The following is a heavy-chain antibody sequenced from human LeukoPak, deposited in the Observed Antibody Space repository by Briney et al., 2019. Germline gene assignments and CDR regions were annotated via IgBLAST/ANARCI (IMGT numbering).Heavy chain of an antibody. Sequence: ASVKVSCKASGYTFTSYYMHWVRQAPGQGLEWMGIINPSGGSTSYAQKFQGRVTMTRDTSTSTVYMELSSLRSEDTAAYYCARDDVSDPGVAPSWDYWGQGTLVTVSS. CDR1: GYTFTSYY. J-gene: IGHJ4*02. V-gene: IGHV1-46*01. D-gene: IGHD3-3*01. CDR3: ARDDVSDPGVAPSWDY. CDR2: INPSGGST.